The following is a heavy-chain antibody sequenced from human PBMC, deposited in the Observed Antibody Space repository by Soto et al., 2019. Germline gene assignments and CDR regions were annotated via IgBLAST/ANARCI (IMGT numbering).Heavy chain of an antibody. D-gene: IGHD1-26*01. V-gene: IGHV3-21*01. CDR1: GFTFISYS. Sequence: GGSLRLSCAASGFTFISYSMNWVRQAPGKGLEWVSSISSSSSYIYYADSVKGRFTISRDNAKNSLYLQMNSLRAEDTAVYYCASPSYSGSSYFDYWGRGTLVTVAS. J-gene: IGHJ4*02. CDR2: ISSSSSYI. CDR3: ASPSYSGSSYFDY.